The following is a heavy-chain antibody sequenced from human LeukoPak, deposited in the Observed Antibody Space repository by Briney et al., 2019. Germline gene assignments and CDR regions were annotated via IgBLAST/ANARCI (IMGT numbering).Heavy chain of an antibody. V-gene: IGHV4-34*01. CDR1: GGSFSGYY. Sequence: SETLSLTCAVYGGSFSGYYWSWIRQPPGKGLEWIGEINHSGSTNYNPSLKSRVTISVDTSKNQFSLKLGSVTAADTAVYYCARGFSSKHNYYYYYMDVWGKGTTVTVSS. CDR2: INHSGST. J-gene: IGHJ6*03. CDR3: ARGFSSKHNYYYYYMDV. D-gene: IGHD6-13*01.